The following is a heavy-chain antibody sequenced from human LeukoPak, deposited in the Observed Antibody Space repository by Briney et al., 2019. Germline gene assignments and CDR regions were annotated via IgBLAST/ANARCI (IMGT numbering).Heavy chain of an antibody. CDR2: ISGSGGST. CDR3: PKDVSPPFYYDSSGQGGY. D-gene: IGHD3-22*01. J-gene: IGHJ4*02. Sequence: GGSLRLSCAASGFTFSSYAMSWVRQAPGKGLEWVSAISGSGGSTYYADSVKGRFTISRDNSKNTLYLQMNSLRAEDTAVYYCPKDVSPPFYYDSSGQGGYWGQGTLVTVSS. CDR1: GFTFSSYA. V-gene: IGHV3-23*01.